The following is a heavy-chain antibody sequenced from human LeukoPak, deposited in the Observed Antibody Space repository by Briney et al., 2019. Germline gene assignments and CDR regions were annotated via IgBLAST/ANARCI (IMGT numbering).Heavy chain of an antibody. D-gene: IGHD4-17*01. CDR1: GGSFSGYY. Sequence: SETLSLTCAVYGGSFSGYYWSWIRQPPGKGLEWIGEINHSGSTNYNPSLKSRVTISVDTSKNQFSLKLSSATAADTAVYYCARSAVTNWFDPWGQGTLVTVSS. V-gene: IGHV4-34*01. J-gene: IGHJ5*02. CDR2: INHSGST. CDR3: ARSAVTNWFDP.